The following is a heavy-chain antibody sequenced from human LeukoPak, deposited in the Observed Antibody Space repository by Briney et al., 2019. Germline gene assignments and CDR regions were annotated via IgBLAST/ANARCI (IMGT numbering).Heavy chain of an antibody. J-gene: IGHJ4*02. Sequence: SETLFLTCTVSGGSISSYCWSWIRQPPGKGLEWIGYIYYSGSTNYNPSLKSRVTISVDTSKNQFSLKLSSVTAADTAVYYCARRVAVAAPFDYWGQGTLVTVSS. D-gene: IGHD6-19*01. V-gene: IGHV4-59*01. CDR1: GGSISSYC. CDR2: IYYSGST. CDR3: ARRVAVAAPFDY.